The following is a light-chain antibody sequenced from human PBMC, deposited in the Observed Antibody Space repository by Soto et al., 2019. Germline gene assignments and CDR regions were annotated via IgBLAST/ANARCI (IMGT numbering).Light chain of an antibody. V-gene: IGKV3-11*01. CDR2: DSS. J-gene: IGKJ1*01. CDR3: QQRSNWLWT. CDR1: QSVSSY. Sequence: EIVLTQSPATLSLSPGERATLSCRASQSVSSYLACYQQTPGQAPRLLIYDSSNRATGIPARFSGSGSGTDFTLPISSLEPEDFAVYYCQQRSNWLWTLGHGTKVELK.